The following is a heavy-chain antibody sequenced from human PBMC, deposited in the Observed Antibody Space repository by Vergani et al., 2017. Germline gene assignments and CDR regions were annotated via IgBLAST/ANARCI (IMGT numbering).Heavy chain of an antibody. J-gene: IGHJ6*02. CDR1: GYSFINYG. D-gene: IGHD2-2*01. CDR3: AREGRIVVXPAAGSWYYYGMDV. V-gene: IGHV1-18*01. CDR2: VSPYNGNT. Sequence: QSQLVQSGDEVKKPGASVKVSCKTSGYSFINYGISWVRQAPGQGLEWLGWVSPYNGNTNYGQKIQGRVTMTTDTSTRTAYMQLRSLTFDDTAVYYCAREGRIVVXPAAGSWYYYGMDVWGQGTTVTVSS.